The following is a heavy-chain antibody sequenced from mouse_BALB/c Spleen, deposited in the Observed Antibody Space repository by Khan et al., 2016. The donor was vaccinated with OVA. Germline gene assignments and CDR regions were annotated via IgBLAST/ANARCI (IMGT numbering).Heavy chain of an antibody. CDR2: IWAGGST. Sequence: QVQLQQSGPGLVAPSQSLSITCTVYGYSLTRYGVHWVRQPPGKGLEWLGLIWAGGSTQYYWALMSRLSISLDKSKSIVFLIMNSLQTDDTALYYCARSKYLARYWGQGTTLTVSS. J-gene: IGHJ2*01. CDR3: ARSKYLARY. CDR1: GYSLTRYG. V-gene: IGHV2-9*02.